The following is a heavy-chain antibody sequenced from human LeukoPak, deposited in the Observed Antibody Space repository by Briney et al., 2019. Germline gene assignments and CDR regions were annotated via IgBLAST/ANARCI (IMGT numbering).Heavy chain of an antibody. Sequence: KPSETLSLTCTVSGGSISSSSYYWGWIRQPPGKGLEWIGSIYYSGSTYYNPSLKSRVTISVDTSKNQFSLKLSSVTAADTAVYYCARLSSRQQLVYFDYWGQGTLVTVSS. J-gene: IGHJ4*02. CDR3: ARLSSRQQLVYFDY. CDR1: GGSISSSSYY. V-gene: IGHV4-39*01. CDR2: IYYSGST. D-gene: IGHD6-13*01.